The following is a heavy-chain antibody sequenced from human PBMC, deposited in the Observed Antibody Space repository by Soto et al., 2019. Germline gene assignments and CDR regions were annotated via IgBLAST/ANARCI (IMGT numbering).Heavy chain of an antibody. V-gene: IGHV3-23*01. Sequence: GGSLRLSCAASGFTFSSYAMSWVRQAPGKGLEWVSAISGSGGSTYYADSVKGRFTISRDNSKNTLYLQMNSLRAEDTAVYYCAKGGSMKYCSSTSCYADFDYWGQGTLVTVSS. CDR1: GFTFSSYA. J-gene: IGHJ4*02. CDR2: ISGSGGST. D-gene: IGHD2-2*01. CDR3: AKGGSMKYCSSTSCYADFDY.